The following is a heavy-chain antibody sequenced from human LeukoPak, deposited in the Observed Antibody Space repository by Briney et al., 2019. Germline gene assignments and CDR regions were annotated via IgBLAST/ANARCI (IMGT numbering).Heavy chain of an antibody. CDR1: GGSMSSFY. V-gene: IGHV4-59*08. CDR2: IYYSGST. D-gene: IGHD5-18*01. CDR3: ARQGTYTATFDY. J-gene: IGHJ4*02. Sequence: SETLSLTCTVSGGSMSSFYWSRIRQPPGKGLEWIGYIYYSGSTNYNPSLKGRVTISIDTSRNQFSLKLSSVTAADAAVYYCARQGTYTATFDYWGQGSLVTVSS.